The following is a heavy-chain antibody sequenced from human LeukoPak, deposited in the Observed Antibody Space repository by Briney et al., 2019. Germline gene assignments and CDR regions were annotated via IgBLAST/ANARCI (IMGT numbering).Heavy chain of an antibody. D-gene: IGHD3-10*01. CDR1: GFTFSSSS. J-gene: IGHJ4*02. CDR3: ARAALVRGVGYLDS. CDR2: ISGSGGAT. V-gene: IGHV3-23*01. Sequence: GGSLRLSCAASGFTFSSSSMTWVRQAPGKGLEWVSVISGSGGATYYADSVKGRFTISRDNSKNTLCLQMNSLRAEDTAVYYCARAALVRGVGYLDSWGQGTLVTVSS.